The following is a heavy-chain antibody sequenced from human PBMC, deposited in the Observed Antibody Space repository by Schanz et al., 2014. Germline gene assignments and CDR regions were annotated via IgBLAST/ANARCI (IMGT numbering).Heavy chain of an antibody. CDR3: ASDFWSGYSHYYYGLDV. CDR1: GYTFTGYS. CDR2: INPNTGGT. V-gene: IGHV1-2*06. J-gene: IGHJ6*02. D-gene: IGHD3-3*01. Sequence: QVQLVQSGAEVKKPGASVKVSCKASGYTFTGYSMHWVRQAPGQGLEWMGRINPNTGGTNFAQKFQGRVTMTRDMSINTAYMELSRLRSDDSAVYYCASDFWSGYSHYYYGLDVWGQGTTVTVSS.